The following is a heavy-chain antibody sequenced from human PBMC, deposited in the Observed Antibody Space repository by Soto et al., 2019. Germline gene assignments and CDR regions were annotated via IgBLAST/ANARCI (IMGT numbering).Heavy chain of an antibody. J-gene: IGHJ4*02. V-gene: IGHV1-69*12. Sequence: QVQFVPSGAEVKKPGSSGKVSCEASGGTFRSYTINWVRQAPGPGLEWMGGIIPMFGTTDYAEKFQGRVTITADESTSTAYMELTGLRSEDTAFYYCARDGAGMGVTSDYWGQGTLVTVSS. CDR1: GGTFRSYT. CDR2: IIPMFGTT. D-gene: IGHD1-26*01. CDR3: ARDGAGMGVTSDY.